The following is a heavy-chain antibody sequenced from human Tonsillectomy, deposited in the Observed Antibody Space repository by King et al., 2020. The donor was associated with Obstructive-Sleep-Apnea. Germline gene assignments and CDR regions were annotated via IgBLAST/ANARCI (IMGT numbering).Heavy chain of an antibody. CDR2: IYHSGIT. J-gene: IGHJ6*02. CDR3: ARDMAAADYYGMDV. Sequence: VQLQESGPGLVKPSETLSLICTVSGYSISSGYYWGWIRQPPGKGLEWIGNIYHSGITYYNPSLKSRVTTSVDTSKTQFSLKLTSVTAADTAVYYCARDMAAADYYGMDVWGQGTTVTVSS. D-gene: IGHD6-13*01. V-gene: IGHV4-38-2*02. CDR1: GYSISSGYY.